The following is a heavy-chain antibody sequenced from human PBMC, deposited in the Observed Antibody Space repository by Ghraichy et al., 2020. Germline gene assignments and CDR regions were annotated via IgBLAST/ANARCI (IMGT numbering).Heavy chain of an antibody. CDR2: IKQDGSEK. D-gene: IGHD3-22*01. CDR3: ARAGDYYDSSGYYYTSSSDY. Sequence: GSLRLSCAASGFTFSSYWMSWVRQAPGKGLEWVANIKQDGSEKYYVDSVKGRFTISRDNAKNSLYLQMNSLRAEDTAVYYCARAGDYYDSSGYYYTSSSDYWGQGTLVTVSS. CDR1: GFTFSSYW. J-gene: IGHJ4*02. V-gene: IGHV3-7*03.